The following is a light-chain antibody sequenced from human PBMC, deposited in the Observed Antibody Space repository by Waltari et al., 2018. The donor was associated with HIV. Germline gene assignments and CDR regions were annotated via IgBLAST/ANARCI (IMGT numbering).Light chain of an antibody. CDR1: SGHSSYA. V-gene: IGLV4-69*01. J-gene: IGLJ3*02. Sequence: QLVLTQSPSASASLGASVKLTCTLSSGHSSYAIAWHQQQPEKVPRYLMKFNSDGSHSKGDGIPARCSGSSPVAARYLTISSRQSEDEADYYCQTWGTLNLVFGGGTKLTVL. CDR3: QTWGTLNLV. CDR2: FNSDGSH.